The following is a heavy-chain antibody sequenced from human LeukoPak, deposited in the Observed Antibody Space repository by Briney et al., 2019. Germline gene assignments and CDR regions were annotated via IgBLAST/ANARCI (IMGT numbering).Heavy chain of an antibody. D-gene: IGHD3-22*01. CDR2: ISACNGNT. J-gene: IGHJ4*02. V-gene: IGHV1-18*01. CDR3: ARETRSPYYYDSSGYLVDY. Sequence: ASVKVSCKASGYTFTSYGISWVRQAPGQGLEWMGWISACNGNTNYAQKLQGRVTMTTDTSTSTAYMELRSLRSDDTAVYYCARETRSPYYYDSSGYLVDYWGQGTLVTVSS. CDR1: GYTFTSYG.